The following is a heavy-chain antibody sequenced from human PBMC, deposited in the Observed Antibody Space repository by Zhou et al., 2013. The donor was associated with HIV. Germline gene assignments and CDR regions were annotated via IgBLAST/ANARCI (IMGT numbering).Heavy chain of an antibody. D-gene: IGHD3-22*01. CDR2: IIPFFGTA. V-gene: IGHV1-69*12. Sequence: QVQLVQSGAEVKKPGSSVKVSCKTSGGTFSTYGISWVRQAPGQGLEWMGGIIPFFGTANYAQKFQGRVAITAAESTSTAYMELSSLRSEDTAVYYCARCYYDNGACDYWGQGTWSPSPQ. CDR3: ARCYYDNGACDY. CDR1: GGTFSTYG. J-gene: IGHJ4*02.